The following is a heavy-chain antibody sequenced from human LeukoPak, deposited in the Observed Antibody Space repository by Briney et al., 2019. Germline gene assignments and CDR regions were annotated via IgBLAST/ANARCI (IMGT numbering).Heavy chain of an antibody. V-gene: IGHV1-18*01. CDR1: GYTFTSYG. Sequence: ASVKVSCKASGYTFTSYGIRWVRQPPGQGLAWVGWISAYNGNTNYAQKLQGRVTMTTDTSTSTAYMELRSLRSDDTAVYYCARVGIAAAGTPQGGSSYWGQGTLVTVSS. CDR2: ISAYNGNT. D-gene: IGHD6-13*01. J-gene: IGHJ4*02. CDR3: ARVGIAAAGTPQGGSSY.